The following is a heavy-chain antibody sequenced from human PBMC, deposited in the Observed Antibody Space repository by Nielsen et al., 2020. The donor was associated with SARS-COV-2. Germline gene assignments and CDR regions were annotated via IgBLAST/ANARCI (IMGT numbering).Heavy chain of an antibody. D-gene: IGHD6-13*01. V-gene: IGHV4-39*01. CDR3: ARRFIAAAGGVDY. CDR1: GGSISSSSYY. J-gene: IGHJ4*02. CDR2: IYHSGST. Sequence: SETLSLTCTVSGGSISSSSYYWGWIRQPPGKGLEWIGSIYHSGSTYYNPSLKSRVTISVDTSKNQFSLKLSSVTAADTAVYYCARRFIAAAGGVDYWGQGTLVTVSS.